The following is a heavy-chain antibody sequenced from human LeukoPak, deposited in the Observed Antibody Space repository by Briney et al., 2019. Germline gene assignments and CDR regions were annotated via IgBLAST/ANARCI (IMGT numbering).Heavy chain of an antibody. CDR2: IYHSGST. D-gene: IGHD1-26*01. V-gene: IGHV4-38-2*02. CDR3: ARDRSGGLGYSYFYGMDV. J-gene: IGHJ6*02. CDR1: GYSISSGHY. Sequence: PSETLSLTCTVSGYSISSGHYWGWIRQPPGKGLEWIGSIYHSGSTYYNPSLKSRVTISVDTSKNQFSLKLTSVTAADTALYFCARDRSGGLGYSYFYGMDVWGHGTTVTVSS.